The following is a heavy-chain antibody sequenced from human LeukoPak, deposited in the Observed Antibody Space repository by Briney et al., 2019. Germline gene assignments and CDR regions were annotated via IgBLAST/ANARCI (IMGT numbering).Heavy chain of an antibody. CDR2: ISYDGSNK. CDR1: GFTFSSYA. Sequence: PGGSLRLSCAASGFTFSSYAMHWVRQAPGKGLKWVAVISYDGSNKYYADSVKGRFTISRDNSKNTLYLQMNSLRAEDTAVYYCASGRDIAAAGPRGWFDPWGQGTLVTVSS. V-gene: IGHV3-30-3*01. J-gene: IGHJ5*02. CDR3: ASGRDIAAAGPRGWFDP. D-gene: IGHD6-13*01.